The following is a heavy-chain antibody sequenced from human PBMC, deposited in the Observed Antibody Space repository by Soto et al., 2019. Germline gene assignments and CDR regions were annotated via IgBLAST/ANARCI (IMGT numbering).Heavy chain of an antibody. Sequence: QVQLVQSGAEVKKPGSSVKASCKASGGTFSSYAISWVRQAPGQGLEWMGGIIPIFGTANYAQKFQGRVTITADESTSTAYMEMSSLRSEDTAVYYCARGDYGGNLVAFDIWGQGTMVTVSS. CDR1: GGTFSSYA. CDR3: ARGDYGGNLVAFDI. V-gene: IGHV1-69*12. CDR2: IIPIFGTA. D-gene: IGHD4-17*01. J-gene: IGHJ3*02.